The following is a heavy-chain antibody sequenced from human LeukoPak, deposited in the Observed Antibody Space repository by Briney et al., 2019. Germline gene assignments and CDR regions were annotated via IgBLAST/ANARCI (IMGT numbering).Heavy chain of an antibody. CDR3: ARLGWWDS. CDR1: GDFVSNDKYC. V-gene: IGHV4-39*01. D-gene: IGHD2-15*01. CDR2: IYYSGST. J-gene: IGHJ4*02. Sequence: SETLSLTCTVSGDFVSNDKYCWGWLRQPPGKGLEWFGSIYYSGSTYYNPSLNSRVTISVYTSKNQFSLKLSSVTAADTAVYYCARLGWWDSWGQGTLVTVSS.